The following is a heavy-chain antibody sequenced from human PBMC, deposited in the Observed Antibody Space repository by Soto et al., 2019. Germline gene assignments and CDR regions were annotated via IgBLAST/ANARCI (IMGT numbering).Heavy chain of an antibody. CDR1: GFTFSSYA. D-gene: IGHD2-21*02. J-gene: IGHJ6*02. Sequence: GGSLRLSCAASGFTFSSYAMSWVRQAPGKGLEWVSGISGSGDSTYYADSVKGRFTISRDNSKNTLYLQMNSLRAEDTAVYYCARDVVVTAMEVYYYGMDVWGQGTTVTVSS. CDR3: ARDVVVTAMEVYYYGMDV. CDR2: ISGSGDST. V-gene: IGHV3-23*01.